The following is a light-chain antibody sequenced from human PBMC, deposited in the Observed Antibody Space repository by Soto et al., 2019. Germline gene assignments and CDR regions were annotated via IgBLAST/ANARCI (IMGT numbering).Light chain of an antibody. V-gene: IGKV1-5*03. CDR1: QSISIW. CDR2: KAS. J-gene: IGKJ1*01. Sequence: DIQMTQSPSTPSASVGDRVTITCRASQSISIWLAWYQQKPGKAPKLLIYKASTLDSGVPSRFSGSGSGTEFTLTISSLQPDDFATYYCQQYNSHTWAFGQGTKVEIK. CDR3: QQYNSHTWA.